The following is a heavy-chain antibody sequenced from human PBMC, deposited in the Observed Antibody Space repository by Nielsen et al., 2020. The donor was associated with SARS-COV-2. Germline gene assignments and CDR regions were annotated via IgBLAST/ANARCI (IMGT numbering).Heavy chain of an antibody. CDR1: GFTFDDYA. CDR2: ISWNSGSI. V-gene: IGHV3-9*01. Sequence: SLRLSCAASGFTFDDYAMHWVRQAPGKGLEWVSGISWNSGSIGYADSVKGRFTISRDNAKNSLYLQMNSLRAEDTALYYCAKDVITMVRGGCFDYWGQGTLVTVPS. J-gene: IGHJ4*02. CDR3: AKDVITMVRGGCFDY. D-gene: IGHD3-10*01.